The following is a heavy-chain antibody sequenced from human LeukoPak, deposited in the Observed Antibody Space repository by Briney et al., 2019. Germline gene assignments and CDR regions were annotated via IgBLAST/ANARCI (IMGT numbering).Heavy chain of an antibody. CDR2: IYYSGTT. CDR1: GGSIISSTYY. Sequence: PSETLSLTCTVSGGSIISSTYYWGWIRQPPGKGLEWIGSIYYSGTTYYNPSLKSRVTISVDTSRNQFSLKLSSVTAADTAVFHCARHSRGYYDSTGYYYGSHAFDIWGQGTMATVSS. J-gene: IGHJ3*02. D-gene: IGHD3-22*01. CDR3: ARHSRGYYDSTGYYYGSHAFDI. V-gene: IGHV4-39*01.